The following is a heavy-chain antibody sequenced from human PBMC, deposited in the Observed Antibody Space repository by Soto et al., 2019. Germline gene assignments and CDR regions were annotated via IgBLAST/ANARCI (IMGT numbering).Heavy chain of an antibody. V-gene: IGHV5-51*01. CDR3: ARPKDSSGYSYYFDY. CDR2: IYPGDSDT. J-gene: IGHJ4*02. CDR1: GYSFTSYW. Sequence: PGESLKISCKCSGYSFTSYWIGWVRQMPGKGLEWMGIIYPGDSDTRYSPSFQGQVTISADKSISTAYLQWSSLKASDTAMYYCARPKDSSGYSYYFDYWGQGTLVTGSS. D-gene: IGHD3-22*01.